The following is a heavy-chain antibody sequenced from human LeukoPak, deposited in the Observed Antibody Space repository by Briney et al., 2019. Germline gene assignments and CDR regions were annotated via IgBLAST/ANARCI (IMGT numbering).Heavy chain of an antibody. J-gene: IGHJ4*02. D-gene: IGHD2-2*02. Sequence: ASVKVSCKASGYTFTSYGISWVRRAPGQGLEWMGWISAYNGNTNYAQKLQGRVTMTTDTSTSTAYMELRSLRSDDTAVYYCARAGRDIVVVPAAIIHFDYWGQGTLVTVSS. V-gene: IGHV1-18*01. CDR1: GYTFTSYG. CDR3: ARAGRDIVVVPAAIIHFDY. CDR2: ISAYNGNT.